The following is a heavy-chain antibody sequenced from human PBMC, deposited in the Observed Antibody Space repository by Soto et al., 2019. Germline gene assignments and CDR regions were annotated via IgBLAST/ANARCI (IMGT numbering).Heavy chain of an antibody. D-gene: IGHD2-8*01. J-gene: IGHJ4*02. CDR1: GFTFSNYA. CDR3: AIRYCTNGVCH. Sequence: GGSLRLSCAASGFTFSNYAMIWVRQAPGKGLEWVSAISGSSGNTYYADSVKGRFTISRDNSKNTLYLQMNSLRAEDTAVYYCAIRYCTNGVCHWGQGTLVTVSS. CDR2: ISGSSGNT. V-gene: IGHV3-23*01.